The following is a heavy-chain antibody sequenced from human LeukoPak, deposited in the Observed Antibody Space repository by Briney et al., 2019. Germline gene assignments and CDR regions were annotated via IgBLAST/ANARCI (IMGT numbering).Heavy chain of an antibody. CDR1: GFSLSTSGMC. CDR2: IDWDADT. Sequence: SGPTLVNPTQTLTLTCTFSGFSLSTSGMCVSWIRQPPGKALEWLALIDWDADTYYSTSLKTRLTISKDTSKNQEVLTMTNMDPVDTATYYCTRTYSGSYPVHYWGQGTLVTVSS. V-gene: IGHV2-70*13. J-gene: IGHJ4*02. CDR3: TRTYSGSYPVHY. D-gene: IGHD1-26*01.